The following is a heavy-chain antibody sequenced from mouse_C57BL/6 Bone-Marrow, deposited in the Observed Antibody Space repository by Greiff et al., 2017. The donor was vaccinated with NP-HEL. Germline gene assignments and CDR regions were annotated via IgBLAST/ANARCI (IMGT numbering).Heavy chain of an antibody. CDR3: ARFDYYAMDY. CDR1: GYTFTSYR. J-gene: IGHJ4*01. CDR2: IDPSDSYT. V-gene: IGHV1-59*01. Sequence: QVQLQQPGAELVRPGTSVKLSCKASGYTFTSYRMHWVKQRPGQGLEWIGVIDPSDSYTNYNQNFKGKATLTVDTSPSTAYMQLSSLTSEDSAVYYCARFDYYAMDYWGQGTSVTVSS.